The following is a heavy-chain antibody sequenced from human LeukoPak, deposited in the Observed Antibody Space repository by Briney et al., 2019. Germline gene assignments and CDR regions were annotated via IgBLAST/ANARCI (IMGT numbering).Heavy chain of an antibody. CDR1: GGSISNRTYY. CDR2: IYTSGST. V-gene: IGHV4-61*02. D-gene: IGHD6-19*01. J-gene: IGHJ6*02. CDR3: ARNIAVAGTRYYYYGMDV. Sequence: SEALSLTCTVSGGSISNRTYYWSWIRQPAGKGLEWIGRIYTSGSTNYNLSLKSRVTISVDTSKNQLSLKLSSVTAADTAVYYCARNIAVAGTRYYYYGMDVWGQGTTVTVSS.